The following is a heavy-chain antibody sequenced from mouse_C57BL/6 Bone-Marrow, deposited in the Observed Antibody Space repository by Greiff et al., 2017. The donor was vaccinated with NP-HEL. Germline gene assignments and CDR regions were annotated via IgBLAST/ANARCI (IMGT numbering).Heavy chain of an antibody. CDR2: IYPRSGNT. V-gene: IGHV1-81*01. CDR3: ARRVSLYYDYDAWFAY. J-gene: IGHJ3*01. D-gene: IGHD2-4*01. CDR1: GYTFTSYG. Sequence: VQLVESGAELARPGASVKLSCKASGYTFTSYGISWVKQRTGQGLEWIGEIYPRSGNTYYNEKFKGKATLTADKSSSTAYMELRSLTSEDSAVYFCARRVSLYYDYDAWFAYWGQGTLVTVSA.